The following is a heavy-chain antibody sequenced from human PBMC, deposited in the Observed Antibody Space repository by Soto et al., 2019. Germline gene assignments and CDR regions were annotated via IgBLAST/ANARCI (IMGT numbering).Heavy chain of an antibody. J-gene: IGHJ4*02. D-gene: IGHD3-22*01. V-gene: IGHV3-73*02. CDR3: TRVGDSSGYYQEDFDY. CDR2: IRSKANSYAT. CDR1: GFTFSGSA. Sequence: EVQLVESGGGLVQPGGSLKLSCAASGFTFSGSAMHWVRQASGKGLEWVGRIRSKANSYATAYAASVKGRFTISRDDSKNTAYLQMNSLKTEDTAVYYCTRVGDSSGYYQEDFDYWGQGTLVTVSS.